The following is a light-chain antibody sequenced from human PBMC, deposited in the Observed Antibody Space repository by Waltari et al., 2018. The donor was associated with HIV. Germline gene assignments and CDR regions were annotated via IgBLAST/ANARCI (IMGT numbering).Light chain of an antibody. J-gene: IGLJ3*02. CDR3: SSYRNKYVLV. CDR1: GNGVHTYPL. Sequence: QSALTQPASVSGSPGQSITISCTGLGNGVHTYPLVSWYQQQPDKAPQLIVYAVDTRASGVSYRFSGSKSGNTSSMTISGLQAEDEAYDYCSSYRNKYVLVFGGGTKLTGL. V-gene: IGLV2-14*02. CDR2: AVD.